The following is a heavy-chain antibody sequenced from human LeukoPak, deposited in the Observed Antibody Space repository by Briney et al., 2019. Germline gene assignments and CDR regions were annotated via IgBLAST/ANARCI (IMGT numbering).Heavy chain of an antibody. Sequence: PGGSLRLSCAASGFTFRSYAMHWVRQAPGKGLEWVAVISYDGSNQYYADSVTGRFTISRDNSKNTVYLQMNSLRGEDTAVYYCVRPGYYDSSAYFGEGENFDCWGQGTLVTVSS. D-gene: IGHD3-22*01. CDR1: GFTFRSYA. CDR2: ISYDGSNQ. V-gene: IGHV3-30*04. CDR3: VRPGYYDSSAYFGEGENFDC. J-gene: IGHJ4*02.